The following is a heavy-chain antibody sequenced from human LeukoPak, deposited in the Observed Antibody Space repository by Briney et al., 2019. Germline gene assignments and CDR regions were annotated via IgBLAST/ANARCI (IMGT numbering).Heavy chain of an antibody. CDR2: INPSSGST. V-gene: IGHV1-46*01. CDR1: GNTFTSYY. J-gene: IGHJ6*02. Sequence: ASVKVSCKASGNTFTSYYIHWVRQAPRQGLEWMGIINPSSGSTNYAQKFQGRVTITADESTSTAYMELSSLRSEDTAVYYCARLRFLDSYYYYGMDVWGQGTAVTVSS. D-gene: IGHD3-3*01. CDR3: ARLRFLDSYYYYGMDV.